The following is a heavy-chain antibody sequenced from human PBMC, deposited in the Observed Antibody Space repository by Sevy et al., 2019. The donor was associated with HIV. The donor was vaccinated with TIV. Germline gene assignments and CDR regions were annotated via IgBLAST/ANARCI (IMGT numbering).Heavy chain of an antibody. D-gene: IGHD3-16*01. V-gene: IGHV3-48*03. Sequence: GGSLRLSCTASGFTFSSYDMNWVRQAPGKGLEWVSKISSSGSSIYYADSVKGRFTISRDNAKNSLNLQMNSLRAEDTAVYYCTKNGGDFDYGFDPWGQGTLVTVSS. CDR2: ISSSGSSI. J-gene: IGHJ5*02. CDR1: GFTFSSYD. CDR3: TKNGGDFDYGFDP.